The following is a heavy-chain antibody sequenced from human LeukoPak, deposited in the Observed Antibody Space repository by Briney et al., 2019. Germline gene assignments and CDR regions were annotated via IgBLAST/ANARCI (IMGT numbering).Heavy chain of an antibody. CDR1: GFTFTSHW. J-gene: IGHJ4*02. Sequence: GGSLRLSCAASGFTFTSHWMTWVRQAPGKGLEWVANINQDGSEKYYVDSVKGRFTISRDNAKSSLYLQMNSLRAEDTAVYYCARARYCSSTSFFDDYWGQGSLVTVSS. V-gene: IGHV3-7*04. D-gene: IGHD2-2*01. CDR3: ARARYCSSTSFFDDY. CDR2: INQDGSEK.